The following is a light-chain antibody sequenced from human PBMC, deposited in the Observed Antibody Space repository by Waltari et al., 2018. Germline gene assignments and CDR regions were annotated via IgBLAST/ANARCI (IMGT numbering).Light chain of an antibody. CDR3: CSYAGSSTVV. CDR2: EGS. J-gene: IGLJ2*01. CDR1: SNDVGRYNL. Sequence: QSALTQPALVSGSPGPSVTIPCTGTSNDVGRYNLVSCYQQHPGKAPKRMIYEGSKRPSGVSNRFSGSKSGNTASLTISGLQAEDEADYYCCSYAGSSTVVFGGGTKLTVL. V-gene: IGLV2-23*01.